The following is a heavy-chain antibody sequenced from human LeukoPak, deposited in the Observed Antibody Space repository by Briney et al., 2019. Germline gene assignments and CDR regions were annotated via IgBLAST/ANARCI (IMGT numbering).Heavy chain of an antibody. D-gene: IGHD3-9*01. CDR3: ARGVYYDIFD. Sequence: PSETLSLTCTVSGGSISSGSYYWTWIRQPAGKGLEWIGRIYTSGSTNYNPSLKSRVTISVDTSKNQFSLKLSSVTAADTAVYYCARGVYYDIFDWGQGTLVTVSS. CDR1: GGSISSGSYY. V-gene: IGHV4-61*02. CDR2: IYTSGST. J-gene: IGHJ4*02.